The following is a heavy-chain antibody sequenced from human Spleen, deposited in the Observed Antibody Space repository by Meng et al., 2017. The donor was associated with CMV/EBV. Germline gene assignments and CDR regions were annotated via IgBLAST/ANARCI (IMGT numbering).Heavy chain of an antibody. J-gene: IGHJ3*02. CDR2: ISGSGGST. D-gene: IGHD2-2*02. CDR1: GFTFSSYA. V-gene: IGHV3-23*01. Sequence: GESLKISCAASGFTFSSYAMSWVRQAPGKGLEWVSAISGSGGSTYYADSVKGRFTISRDNSKDTLYLQMNNLRAEDTAVYYCAKVNGGNQLVYRNYFEIWGQGTMVTVSS. CDR3: AKVNGGNQLVYRNYFEI.